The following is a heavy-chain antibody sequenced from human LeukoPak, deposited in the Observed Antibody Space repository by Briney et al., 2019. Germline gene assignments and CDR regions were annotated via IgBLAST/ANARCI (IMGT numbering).Heavy chain of an antibody. CDR2: ISNSGSTI. D-gene: IGHD3-9*01. J-gene: IGHJ6*03. CDR1: RFTFSDYY. Sequence: GGSLRLSCAASRFTFSDYYMSWIRQAPGKGLEWFSYISNSGSTIYYADSVKGRFTISRDNAKNSLYLQMNSLRAEDTAVYYCAKCILTGYYKGYMDVWGKGTTVTISS. V-gene: IGHV3-11*01. CDR3: AKCILTGYYKGYMDV.